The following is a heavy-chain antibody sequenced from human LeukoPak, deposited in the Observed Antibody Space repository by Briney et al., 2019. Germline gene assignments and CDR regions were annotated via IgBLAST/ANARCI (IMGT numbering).Heavy chain of an antibody. V-gene: IGHV4-61*02. CDR2: IYISEST. CDR3: ARGPMVVTHFDY. CDR1: GGSMSSGSYY. D-gene: IGHD4-23*01. J-gene: IGHJ4*02. Sequence: PSETLSLTCTVSGGSMSSGSYYWSWIRQPAGKGLEWIGRIYISESTNYNPSLKSRVTISVDMSKNQFSLKLSSVTAADTAVYYCARGPMVVTHFDYWGQGTLVTASS.